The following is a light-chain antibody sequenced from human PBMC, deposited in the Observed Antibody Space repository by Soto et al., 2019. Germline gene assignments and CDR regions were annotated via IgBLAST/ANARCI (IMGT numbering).Light chain of an antibody. J-gene: IGKJ3*01. CDR2: DAS. Sequence: EIVLTQSPATLSLSPGERATLSCSASQSVSSYLAGYQQKPGQAPKLLIYDASNRATGIPARFSGRGTGTDFTHAISCLEPEDFAVYYCQQRSNWPGTFGPGTKVDIK. CDR3: QQRSNWPGT. V-gene: IGKV3-11*01. CDR1: QSVSSY.